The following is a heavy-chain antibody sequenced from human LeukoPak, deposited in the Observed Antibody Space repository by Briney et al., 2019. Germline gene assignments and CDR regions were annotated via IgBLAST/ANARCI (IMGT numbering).Heavy chain of an antibody. CDR1: GFTVSGNY. Sequence: PGGSLRVSCAASGFTVSGNYMTWVRQAPGKGLEWVSVIYSGGSTYYADSVKGRFTISRHDSKNTLYLQMNSLRVEDTAVYYCARGSFGKYYFDYWGQGTLVSVSS. V-gene: IGHV3-53*04. CDR3: ARGSFGKYYFDY. CDR2: IYSGGST. D-gene: IGHD3-10*01. J-gene: IGHJ4*02.